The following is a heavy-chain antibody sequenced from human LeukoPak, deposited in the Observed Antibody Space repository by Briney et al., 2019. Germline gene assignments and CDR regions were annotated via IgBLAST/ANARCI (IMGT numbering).Heavy chain of an antibody. J-gene: IGHJ3*02. CDR2: IYYSGST. Sequence: SETLSLTCTVSGGSISSYYWSWIRQPPGKGLEWIWYIYYSGSTNYNPSLKSRVTISVDTSKNQFSLKLSSVTAADTAVYYCARDRGNDAFDIWGQGTMVTVSS. V-gene: IGHV4-59*01. CDR3: ARDRGNDAFDI. CDR1: GGSISSYY.